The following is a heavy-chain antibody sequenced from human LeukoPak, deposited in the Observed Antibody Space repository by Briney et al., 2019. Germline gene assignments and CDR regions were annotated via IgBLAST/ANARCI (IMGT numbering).Heavy chain of an antibody. Sequence: GASVKVSCKASGYTFTSYYMHWVRQAPGQGLEWMGLINPTGGSTGYAQKFQGRVTMTRDMSTSTDYMELSSLRSEDTAVYYCAGGRTDIVVVPATPRNYYFDYWGQGTLVTVSS. V-gene: IGHV1-46*01. J-gene: IGHJ4*02. CDR3: AGGRTDIVVVPATPRNYYFDY. CDR2: INPTGGST. CDR1: GYTFTSYY. D-gene: IGHD2-2*01.